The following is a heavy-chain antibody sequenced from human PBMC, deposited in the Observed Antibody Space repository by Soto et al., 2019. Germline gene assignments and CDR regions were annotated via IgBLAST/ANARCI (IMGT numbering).Heavy chain of an antibody. CDR2: ISGDSGNR. J-gene: IGHJ4*01. CDR1: GYMFTKSA. CDR3: ARDGVARGNINFDY. V-gene: IGHV1-3*01. Sequence: GASVKVSCKASGYMFTKSAVHWLRQAPGQRLEWMGWISGDSGNRKYSPKFQDRVTITRDTSANTAYMELSSLRSEDTALYYCARDGVARGNINFDYWGQGTLVTVSS. D-gene: IGHD5-12*01.